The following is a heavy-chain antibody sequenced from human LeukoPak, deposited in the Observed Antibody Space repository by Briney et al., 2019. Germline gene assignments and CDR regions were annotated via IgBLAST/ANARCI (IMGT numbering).Heavy chain of an antibody. D-gene: IGHD1-14*01. Sequence: SETLSLTCAVSGASIASHSWWSWVRQPPGKGLEWIGEVCHSGGANYKPSLKSRVTISVDTSRNHLSLKLTSVTAADTAVYFCAYNRNFALDNWGQGTLVTVSS. V-gene: IGHV4/OR15-8*01. J-gene: IGHJ4*01. CDR3: AYNRNFALDN. CDR2: VCHSGGA. CDR1: GASIASHSW.